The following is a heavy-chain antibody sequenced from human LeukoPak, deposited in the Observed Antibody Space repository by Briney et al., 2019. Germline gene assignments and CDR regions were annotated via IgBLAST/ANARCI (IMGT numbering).Heavy chain of an antibody. J-gene: IGHJ4*02. CDR3: ARDGSTYYDFWSGYYQFDY. D-gene: IGHD3-3*01. CDR1: GYTFTSYY. Sequence: ASVKVSCKASGYTFTSYYMHWVRQAPGKGLEWMGIINPSGGSTSYAQKFQGRVTMTRDTSTSTVYMELSSLRSEDTAVYYCARDGSTYYDFWSGYYQFDYWGQGTLVTVSS. V-gene: IGHV1-46*01. CDR2: INPSGGST.